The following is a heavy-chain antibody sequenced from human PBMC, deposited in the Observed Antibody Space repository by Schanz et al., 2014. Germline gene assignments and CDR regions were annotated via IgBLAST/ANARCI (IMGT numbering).Heavy chain of an antibody. Sequence: QVQLVESGGGVVQPGRSLRLSCAASGFTFSNYGLHWVRQAPGKGLEWVTVISYDGNTKYYADSVKGRFTISRDNSKQTVLLHMTGLRRDDTAVYYCAKDGGVVGGVTFEYWGQGALVIVSS. CDR1: GFTFSNYG. V-gene: IGHV3-30*18. CDR3: AKDGGVVGGVTFEY. D-gene: IGHD1-26*01. CDR2: ISYDGNTK. J-gene: IGHJ4*02.